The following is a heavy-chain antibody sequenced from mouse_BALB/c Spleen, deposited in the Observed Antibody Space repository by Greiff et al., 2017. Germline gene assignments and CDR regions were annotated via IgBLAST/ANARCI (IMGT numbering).Heavy chain of an antibody. V-gene: IGHV3-6*02. CDR3: ARERGTFITSVEDYAMDY. D-gene: IGHD1-1*01. Sequence: EVKLMESGPGLVKPSQSLSLTCSVTGYSITSGYYWNWIRQFPGNKLEWMGYISYDGSNNYNPSLKNRISITRDTSKNQFFLKLNSVTTEDTATYYCARERGTFITSVEDYAMDYWGQGNSVTVSS. CDR1: GYSITSGYY. J-gene: IGHJ4*01. CDR2: ISYDGSN.